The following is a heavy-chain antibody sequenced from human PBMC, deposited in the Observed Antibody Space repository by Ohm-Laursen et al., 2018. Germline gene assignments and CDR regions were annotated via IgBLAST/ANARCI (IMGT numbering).Heavy chain of an antibody. CDR3: AAGSGWLIDY. Sequence: RLSCAASGFTFSSYGMHWVRQAPGRGLEWVAVISYDENNKYYVDSVKGRFTISRDNSKNTLYLQMNSLRAEDTAVYYCAAGSGWLIDYWGQGTLVTVSS. D-gene: IGHD6-19*01. CDR1: GFTFSSYG. V-gene: IGHV3-30*03. CDR2: ISYDENNK. J-gene: IGHJ4*02.